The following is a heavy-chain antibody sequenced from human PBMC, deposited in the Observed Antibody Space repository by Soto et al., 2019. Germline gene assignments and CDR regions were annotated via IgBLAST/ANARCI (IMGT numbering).Heavy chain of an antibody. CDR1: GFTFSTYG. V-gene: IGHV3-30*18. CDR2: ISYDGSNK. D-gene: IGHD6-6*01. CDR3: AKDGSSGIWYFDL. Sequence: QVQLVESGGGVVQPGRSLRLSCAASGFTFSTYGMHWVRQAPGKGLEWVAVISYDGSNKYYADSVKGRFTISRDNSKTTVYLQVNSLRVEDTAVYYCAKDGSSGIWYFDLWGRGTLVTVSS. J-gene: IGHJ2*01.